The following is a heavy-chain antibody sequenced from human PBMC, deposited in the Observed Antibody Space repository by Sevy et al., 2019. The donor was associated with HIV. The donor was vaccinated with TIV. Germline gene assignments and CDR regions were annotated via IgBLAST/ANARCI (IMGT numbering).Heavy chain of an antibody. D-gene: IGHD5-12*01. J-gene: IGHJ3*02. CDR1: GGSISSYY. V-gene: IGHV4-4*07. Sequence: SETLSLTCTVSGGSISSYYWSWIRQPAGKGPEWIGRIYTSGSTNYNPSLKSRVTMSVDTSKNQFSLKLSSVTAADTAVYYCARDGNGYNYRDAFDIWGQGTMVTVSS. CDR2: IYTSGST. CDR3: ARDGNGYNYRDAFDI.